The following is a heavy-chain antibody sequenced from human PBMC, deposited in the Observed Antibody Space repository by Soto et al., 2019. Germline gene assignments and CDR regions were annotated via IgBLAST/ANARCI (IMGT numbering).Heavy chain of an antibody. J-gene: IGHJ5*01. CDR2: IYYTGST. CDR1: GGSISSYY. D-gene: IGHD5-18*01. V-gene: IGHV4-59*01. CDR3: ARDPGYRYGYGPQWFDS. Sequence: SETLSLTCSVSGGSISSYYWSWIRQPPGKGLEWIAYIYYTGSTNYNPSLKSRATISVDTSKSQFSLKLSSVTAADTHAYYCARDPGYRYGYGPQWFDSWGRGTLVTVS.